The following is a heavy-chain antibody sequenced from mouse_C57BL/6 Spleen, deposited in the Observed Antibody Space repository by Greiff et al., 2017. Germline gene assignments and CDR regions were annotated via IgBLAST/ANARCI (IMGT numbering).Heavy chain of an antibody. D-gene: IGHD2-5*01. V-gene: IGHV1-52*01. CDR2: IDPSDSET. Sequence: QVQLQQPGAELVRPGSSVTLSCTASGYTFTSYWMHWVKQRPRQGLEWIVNIDPSDSETHYNQKFKDKSTLTVDKSSSTAYMQLSRLTSEDSAVYSWARGNYSNSYFDYWGQGTTLTVSS. J-gene: IGHJ2*01. CDR1: GYTFTSYW. CDR3: ARGNYSNSYFDY.